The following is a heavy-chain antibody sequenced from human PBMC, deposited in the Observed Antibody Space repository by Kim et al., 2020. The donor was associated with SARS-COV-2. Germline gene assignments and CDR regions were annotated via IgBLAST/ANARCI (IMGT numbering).Heavy chain of an antibody. CDR3: ARGLYYYDSSGYYYNDAFDI. Sequence: RVTISVDTSKNQFSLKLSSVTAADTAVYYCARGLYYYDSSGYYYNDAFDIWGQGTMVTVSS. V-gene: IGHV4-59*09. J-gene: IGHJ3*02. D-gene: IGHD3-22*01.